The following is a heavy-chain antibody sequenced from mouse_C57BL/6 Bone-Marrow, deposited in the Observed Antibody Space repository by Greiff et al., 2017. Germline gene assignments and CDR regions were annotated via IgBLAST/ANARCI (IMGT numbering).Heavy chain of an antibody. CDR3: ARSYDYDDYTMDY. J-gene: IGHJ4*01. CDR2: MHPNGGSP. V-gene: IGHV1-64*01. CDR1: GYTFTNYW. Sequence: QVQLQQPGAELVKPGASVKLSCKASGYTFTNYWMHWVKQRPGQGLGWIGMMHPNGGSPDYNDKFKSEATLSVDKSSRTAYMDLSSLTSEDSAVYYCARSYDYDDYTMDYWGQGPSVTVSS. D-gene: IGHD2-4*01.